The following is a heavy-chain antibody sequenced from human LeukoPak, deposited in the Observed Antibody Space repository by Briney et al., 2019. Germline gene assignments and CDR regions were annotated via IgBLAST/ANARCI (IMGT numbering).Heavy chain of an antibody. CDR1: GGSITSSTYS. CDR3: AGILAKGVVPAGRGYYYYGMDV. V-gene: IGHV4-39*01. CDR2: IYYTGST. Sequence: PSETLSLTCTVSGGSITSSTYSWAWIRQPPGKGLEWIGSIYYTGSTYYNPSLKSRVTISVDTSQNQFSLKLSSVTAADTAVYYCAGILAKGVVPAGRGYYYYGMDVWGQGTTVTVSS. J-gene: IGHJ6*02. D-gene: IGHD2-2*01.